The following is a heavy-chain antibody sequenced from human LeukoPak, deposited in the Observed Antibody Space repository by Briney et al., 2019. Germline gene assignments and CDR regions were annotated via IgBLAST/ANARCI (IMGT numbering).Heavy chain of an antibody. Sequence: SETLSLTCTVSGGSVSSYYWSWIRQPPGKGLEWIGYIYYSGSTNYNPSLKSRVTISVDTSKNQSSLKLSSVTAADTAVYHCARDNLNYGSSMDVWGQGTTVTVSS. CDR2: IYYSGST. CDR3: ARDNLNYGSSMDV. J-gene: IGHJ6*02. D-gene: IGHD1-7*01. CDR1: GGSVSSYY. V-gene: IGHV4-59*02.